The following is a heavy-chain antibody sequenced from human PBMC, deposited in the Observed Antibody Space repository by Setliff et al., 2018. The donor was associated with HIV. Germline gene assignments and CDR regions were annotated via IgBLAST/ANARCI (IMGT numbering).Heavy chain of an antibody. CDR1: GGSISSSRYS. J-gene: IGHJ6*03. CDR2: IFYSGTA. D-gene: IGHD3-16*01. V-gene: IGHV4-39*07. Sequence: SETLSLTCTVSGGSISSSRYSWGWIRQPPGKGLEWIGTIFYSGTADYNPSLKSRVTISLDTSKNQFSLNLSSVAAADTAVYYCARRSPGGGYYMDVWGKGTTVTVSS. CDR3: ARRSPGGGYYMDV.